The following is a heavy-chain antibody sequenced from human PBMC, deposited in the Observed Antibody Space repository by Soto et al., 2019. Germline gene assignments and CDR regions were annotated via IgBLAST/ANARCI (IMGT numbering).Heavy chain of an antibody. CDR3: ARGIGVPAIRSNWFDP. Sequence: GASVKVSCKASGYTFTSYGISWVRQAPGQGLEWMGTINPGAVGTNYAQIFQDRVTMTRDTSTTTVYMELSSLRSEDTGVYYCARGIGVPAIRSNWFDPWGQGTLVTVSS. CDR2: INPGAVGT. D-gene: IGHD2-2*01. CDR1: GYTFTSYG. J-gene: IGHJ5*02. V-gene: IGHV1-46*01.